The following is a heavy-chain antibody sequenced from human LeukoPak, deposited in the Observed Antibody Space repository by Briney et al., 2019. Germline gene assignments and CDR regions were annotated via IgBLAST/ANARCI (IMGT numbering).Heavy chain of an antibody. J-gene: IGHJ3*02. V-gene: IGHV3-13*01. CDR2: IGTAGDS. Sequence: PGGSLRLSCAASGFTFSNYDMHWVRQATGKGPEWVSAIGTAGDSYYSGSVQGRFTISRENAKDFLYLQMNSLRAGDTAIYYCARVGGDYAFDIWGQGTMVTVSS. D-gene: IGHD4-17*01. CDR1: GFTFSNYD. CDR3: ARVGGDYAFDI.